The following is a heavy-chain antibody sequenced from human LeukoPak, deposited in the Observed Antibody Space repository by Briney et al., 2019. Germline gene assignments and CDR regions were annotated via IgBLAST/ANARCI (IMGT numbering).Heavy chain of an antibody. Sequence: SETLSLTCTVSGGSISSGDYYWSWIRQPPGTGLEWIGYIYYSGSTYYNPSLKSRVTISVDTSKNQFSLKLSSVTAADTAVYYCARGGGIAVAGPDYWGQGTLVTVSS. V-gene: IGHV4-30-4*01. J-gene: IGHJ4*02. CDR2: IYYSGST. CDR3: ARGGGIAVAGPDY. CDR1: GGSISSGDYY. D-gene: IGHD6-19*01.